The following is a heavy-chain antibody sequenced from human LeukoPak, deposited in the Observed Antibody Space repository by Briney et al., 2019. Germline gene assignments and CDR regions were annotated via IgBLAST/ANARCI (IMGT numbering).Heavy chain of an antibody. V-gene: IGHV1-2*02. Sequence: GASVKVSCKASGYTFTGYYMHWVRQAPGQGLEWMGWINPNSGGTNYAQKFQGRVTMTRDTSISTAYMELSRLRSDDTAVYYCARYPVRGVTYPDVWGKGTTVTVSS. CDR3: ARYPVRGVTYPDV. J-gene: IGHJ6*04. CDR1: GYTFTGYY. D-gene: IGHD3-10*01. CDR2: INPNSGGT.